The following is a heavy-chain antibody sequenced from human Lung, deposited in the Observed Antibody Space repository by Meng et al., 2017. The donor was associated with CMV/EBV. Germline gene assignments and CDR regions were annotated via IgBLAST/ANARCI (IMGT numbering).Heavy chain of an antibody. CDR1: GDSITNHNW. J-gene: IGHJ1*01. CDR2: IPHRGSS. D-gene: IGHD3-10*01. V-gene: IGHV4-4*01. CDR3: LRRSCGSV. Sequence: QVQWGESGPALVKAAETMCLTCAVSGDSITNHNWWAWVRQPPGKGLEWIGEIPHRGSSASPPSLPRRVRLSLAPSPHPFSLQLPSVPAAATAVSPCLRRSCGSVWGPGTLVPVSS.